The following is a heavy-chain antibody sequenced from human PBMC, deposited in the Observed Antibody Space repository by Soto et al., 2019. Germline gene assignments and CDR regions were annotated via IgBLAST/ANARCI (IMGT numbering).Heavy chain of an antibody. CDR2: ISSSSTYI. D-gene: IGHD6-25*01. V-gene: IGHV3-21*01. CDR3: ARDIVAGGSPWCYYGMDV. CDR1: GFTFSSHS. Sequence: EVQLVESGGGLVKPGGSLRLSCVASGFTFSSHSMNWVRQAPGKGLEWVSSISSSSTYIYYADSLKGRFTISRDNAKNPVYLQMNSLRAEDTAVYYCARDIVAGGSPWCYYGMDVWGQGTTVTVS. J-gene: IGHJ6*02.